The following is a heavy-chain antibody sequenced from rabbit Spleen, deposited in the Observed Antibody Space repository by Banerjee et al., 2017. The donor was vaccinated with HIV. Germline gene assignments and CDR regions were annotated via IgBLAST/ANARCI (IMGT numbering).Heavy chain of an antibody. CDR2: INTATGKG. J-gene: IGHJ6*01. CDR3: ARDTGSSFSTYGMDL. Sequence: QSLEESGGGLVKPGASLTLTCKASGFSFSSGYYVSWVRQAPGKGLEWIACINTATGKGVFASWAKGRFTISRTSSTTVTLQMTSLTAADTATYFCARDTGSSFSTYGMDLWGQGTLVTVS. CDR1: GFSFSSGYY. V-gene: IGHV1S40*01. D-gene: IGHD8-1*01.